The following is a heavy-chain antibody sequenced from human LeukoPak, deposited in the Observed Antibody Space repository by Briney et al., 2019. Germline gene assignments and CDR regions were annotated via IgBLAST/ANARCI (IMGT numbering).Heavy chain of an antibody. CDR3: ARHVRKRGIAVAGTPGWFDP. Sequence: SETLSLTCAVYGGSFSGYYWGWIRQPPGKGLKWMGSINYSGSTYYNPSLKSRVTISVDTSKNQFSLKLSSVTAADTAVYYCARHVRKRGIAVAGTPGWFDPWGQGPLVTVSS. D-gene: IGHD6-19*01. V-gene: IGHV4-34*01. J-gene: IGHJ5*02. CDR2: INYSGST. CDR1: GGSFSGYY.